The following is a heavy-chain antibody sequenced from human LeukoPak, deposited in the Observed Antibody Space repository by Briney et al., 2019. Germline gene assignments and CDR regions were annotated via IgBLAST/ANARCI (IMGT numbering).Heavy chain of an antibody. V-gene: IGHV1-18*01. J-gene: IGHJ4*02. D-gene: IGHD6-19*01. CDR3: ARDLETSSGWFNGLVGF. Sequence: ASVTVSCKASGYTFTTYGITWVRQAPGQGLEWMGWISGYNGNTYYAQKLQGRVTMTTDTSTSTAYMELRSLRSDDTGVYYCARDLETSSGWFNGLVGFWGQGTLVTVSS. CDR2: ISGYNGNT. CDR1: GYTFTTYG.